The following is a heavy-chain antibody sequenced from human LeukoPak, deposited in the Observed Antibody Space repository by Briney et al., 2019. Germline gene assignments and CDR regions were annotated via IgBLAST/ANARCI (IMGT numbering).Heavy chain of an antibody. CDR2: ISSSSSYI. Sequence: GGSLRLSCAASGFTFSSYSMNWVRQAPGKGLEWVSSISSSSSYIYYADSVKGRFTISRDNAKNSLYLQMNSLRAEDTAVYYCAREEGSSGSYWYFDLWGRGTLVTVSS. CDR3: AREEGSSGSYWYFDL. D-gene: IGHD6-19*01. J-gene: IGHJ2*01. CDR1: GFTFSSYS. V-gene: IGHV3-21*04.